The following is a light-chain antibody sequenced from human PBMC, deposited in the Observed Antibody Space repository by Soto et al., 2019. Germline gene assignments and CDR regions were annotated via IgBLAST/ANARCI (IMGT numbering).Light chain of an antibody. CDR3: QQYFSAPLT. Sequence: DIVMTQSPDSLAVSLGERATINCKSSQNVLYSSNNKNYLAWYQHEPGQPPKLLIYWASTRESGVPDRFSGSGSGTDFTLTINSLQAEDVAVYYCQQYFSAPLTFGGGTKVDIK. CDR2: WAS. V-gene: IGKV4-1*01. J-gene: IGKJ4*01. CDR1: QNVLYSSNNKNY.